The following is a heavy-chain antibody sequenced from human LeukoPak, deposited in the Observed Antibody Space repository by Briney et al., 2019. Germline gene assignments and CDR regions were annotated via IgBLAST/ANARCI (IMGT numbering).Heavy chain of an antibody. CDR1: GFTVSDNC. Sequence: GGSLRLSCAASGFTVSDNCMTWVRQAPGKGLQWVSVISSGGSTYYADSVKGRFTISRDNSNNTLFLQMNSLRAEDTAVYYCARGVYRSGWYFDYWGQGILVTVSS. J-gene: IGHJ4*02. V-gene: IGHV3-66*01. D-gene: IGHD6-19*01. CDR3: ARGVYRSGWYFDY. CDR2: ISSGGST.